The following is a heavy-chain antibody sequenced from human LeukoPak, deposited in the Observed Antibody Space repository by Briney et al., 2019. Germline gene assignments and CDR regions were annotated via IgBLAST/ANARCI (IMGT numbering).Heavy chain of an antibody. Sequence: ASVKVSCKASGYTFTSYDVNWVRQATGQGLEWMGWMNPNSGNTGYAQKFQGRVTMTRNTSISTAYMELSSLRSDDTAVYYCARDSPYSNSWANYYYGMDVWGQGTTVTVSS. CDR2: MNPNSGNT. D-gene: IGHD6-13*01. CDR1: GYTFTSYD. J-gene: IGHJ6*02. V-gene: IGHV1-8*01. CDR3: ARDSPYSNSWANYYYGMDV.